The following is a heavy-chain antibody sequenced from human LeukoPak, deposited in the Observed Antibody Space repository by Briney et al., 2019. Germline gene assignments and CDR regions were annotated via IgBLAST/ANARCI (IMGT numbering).Heavy chain of an antibody. CDR1: GYTFTSYA. CDR3: ARGLGSYYYDSSGYPFDY. CDR2: INAGNGNT. D-gene: IGHD3-22*01. J-gene: IGHJ4*02. Sequence: ASVKVSCKASGYTFTSYAMHWVRQAPGQRLEWMGWINAGNGNTKYSQNFQGRVTITRDTPASTAYMELSSLRSEDTAMYYCARGLGSYYYDSSGYPFDYWGQGTLVTVSS. V-gene: IGHV1-3*01.